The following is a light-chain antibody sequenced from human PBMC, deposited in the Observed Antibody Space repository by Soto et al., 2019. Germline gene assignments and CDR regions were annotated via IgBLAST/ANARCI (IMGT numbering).Light chain of an antibody. CDR1: QSVSGSY. CDR2: GAS. V-gene: IGKV3-20*01. Sequence: EIVLTQSPGTLSLSPGERATLSFRASQSVSGSYLAWYQHEPGQAPRLLIYGASRSAPGIPDRCRGSVSATDVTVTPRRLGPGHLSVCYCQDNGNSQCTFGHGTKGA. CDR3: QDNGNSQCT. J-gene: IGKJ1*01.